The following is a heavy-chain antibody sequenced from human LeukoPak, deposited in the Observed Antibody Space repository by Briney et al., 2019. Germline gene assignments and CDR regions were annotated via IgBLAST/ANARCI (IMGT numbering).Heavy chain of an antibody. V-gene: IGHV3-30*18. CDR1: GFTVSSDG. CDR2: IAYDGSNK. CDR3: ANPTWDYGYRIDAFDI. D-gene: IGHD4-17*01. Sequence: GGSLRLSCAAAGFTVSSDGMHWVRQAPGKGLEWQAVIAYDGSNKYYADSGKGRFTIARENSKNTLYLQMNRLRAEDTAVYYCANPTWDYGYRIDAFDIWGQGTMVTVSS. J-gene: IGHJ3*02.